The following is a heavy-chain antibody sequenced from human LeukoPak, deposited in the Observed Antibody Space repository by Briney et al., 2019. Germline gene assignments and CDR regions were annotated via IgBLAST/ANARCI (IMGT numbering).Heavy chain of an antibody. J-gene: IGHJ4*02. CDR1: GGSISSYY. D-gene: IGHD5-18*01. V-gene: IGHV4-59*01. Sequence: PSETLSLTCTVSGGSISSYYWSWIRQPPGKGLEWIGYIYYSGSTNYNPSLKSRVTISVDTSKNQFSLKLSSVTAADTAVYYCARGARAMALWGQGTLVTVSS. CDR3: ARGARAMAL. CDR2: IYYSGST.